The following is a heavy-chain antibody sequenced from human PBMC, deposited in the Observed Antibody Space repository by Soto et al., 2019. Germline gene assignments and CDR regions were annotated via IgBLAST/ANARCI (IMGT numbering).Heavy chain of an antibody. D-gene: IGHD3-3*01. Sequence: EVQLLESGGGLVQPGGSLRLSCAASGFTFSSYAMSWVRQAPGKGLEWVSAISGSGGSTYYADSMKGRFTISRDNSKNTLYLQMNSLRAEDTAVYYCAKDPRFLEWLLPAYYFDYWGQGTLVTVSS. V-gene: IGHV3-23*01. CDR3: AKDPRFLEWLLPAYYFDY. CDR1: GFTFSSYA. J-gene: IGHJ4*02. CDR2: ISGSGGST.